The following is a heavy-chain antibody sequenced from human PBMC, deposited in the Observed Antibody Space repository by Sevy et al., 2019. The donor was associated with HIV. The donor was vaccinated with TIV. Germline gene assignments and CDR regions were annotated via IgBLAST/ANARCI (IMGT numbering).Heavy chain of an antibody. V-gene: IGHV3-23*01. CDR3: ARLFYGSADY. CDR2: MTGNGGST. D-gene: IGHD3-10*01. CDR1: GFTFSGYA. Sequence: GGSLRLSCAAAGFTFSGYAMSWVRQGPGKGLEWISGMTGNGGSTYYADSVKGRFTISRDNPRKSVYLQMTSLSAEDTAVYYCARLFYGSADYWGQGTLVTVSS. J-gene: IGHJ4*02.